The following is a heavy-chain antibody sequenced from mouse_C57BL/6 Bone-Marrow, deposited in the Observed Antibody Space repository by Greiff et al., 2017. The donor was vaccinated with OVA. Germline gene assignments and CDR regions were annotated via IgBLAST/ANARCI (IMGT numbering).Heavy chain of an antibody. CDR2: IYPGSGST. J-gene: IGHJ2*01. V-gene: IGHV1-55*01. CDR1: GYTFTSYW. CDR3: ARDWGHD. Sequence: QVHVKQSGAELVKPGASVKMSCKASGYTFTSYWITWVKQRPGQGLEWIGDIYPGSGSTNYNEKFKSKATLTVDTSSSTAYMQLSSLTSEDSAVYYCARDWGHDWGQGTTLTVSS. D-gene: IGHD4-1*01.